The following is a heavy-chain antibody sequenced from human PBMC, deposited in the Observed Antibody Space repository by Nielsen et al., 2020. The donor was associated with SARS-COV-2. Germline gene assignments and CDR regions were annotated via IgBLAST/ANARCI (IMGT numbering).Heavy chain of an antibody. Sequence: GESLKISCAASGFTFSSYSMNWVRQAPGKGLEWVSYISSSSSTIYYADSVKGRFTISRDNAKNSLYLQMNSLRAEDTAVYYCTTIVVVPAATNWFDPWGQGTLVTVSS. CDR2: ISSSSSTI. CDR3: TTIVVVPAATNWFDP. J-gene: IGHJ5*02. V-gene: IGHV3-48*01. D-gene: IGHD2-2*01. CDR1: GFTFSSYS.